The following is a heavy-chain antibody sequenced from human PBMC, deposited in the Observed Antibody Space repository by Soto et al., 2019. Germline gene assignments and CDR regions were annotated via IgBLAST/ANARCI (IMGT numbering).Heavy chain of an antibody. CDR1: GASISTYY. CDR3: TTTPREGAVSPAMFF. CDR2: MLYSGMT. V-gene: IGHV4-59*01. J-gene: IGHJ4*02. D-gene: IGHD3-10*02. Sequence: QVQLQESGPGLVKPSETLSLTCSVSGASISTYYWSWVRQSPGKGLEWIGYMLYSGMTNYNPSLNNRVTISEDTSQKQFFLRLTSVTSDDTAIYYCTTTPREGAVSPAMFFWGRGTLVTVSS.